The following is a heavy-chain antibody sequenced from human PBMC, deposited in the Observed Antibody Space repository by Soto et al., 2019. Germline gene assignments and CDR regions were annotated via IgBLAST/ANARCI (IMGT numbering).Heavy chain of an antibody. CDR1: GFTFSSYA. D-gene: IGHD3-10*01. V-gene: IGHV3-30-3*01. Sequence: GGSLRLSCAASGFTFSSYAMHWVRQAPGKGLEWVAVICDSGGNTYYADSVKGRFTISRDNSKNTLYLQMNSLRAEDTAVYYCAKDPSWFGELSPNYFDYWGQGTLVTVSS. CDR3: AKDPSWFGELSPNYFDY. J-gene: IGHJ4*02. CDR2: ICDSGGNT.